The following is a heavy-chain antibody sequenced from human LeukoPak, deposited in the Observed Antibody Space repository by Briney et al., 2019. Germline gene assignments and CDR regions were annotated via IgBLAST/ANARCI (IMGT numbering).Heavy chain of an antibody. CDR3: ANPLGYCSGGSCPTGGFQH. D-gene: IGHD2-15*01. V-gene: IGHV3-23*01. CDR1: GFTFSSYA. J-gene: IGHJ1*01. CDR2: ISGSGGST. Sequence: SGGSLRLSCAASGFTFSSYAMSWVRQAPGRGLEWVSAISGSGGSTYYADSVKGRFTISRDNSKNTLCLQMNSLRAEDTAVYCCANPLGYCSGGSCPTGGFQHWGQGTLVTVSS.